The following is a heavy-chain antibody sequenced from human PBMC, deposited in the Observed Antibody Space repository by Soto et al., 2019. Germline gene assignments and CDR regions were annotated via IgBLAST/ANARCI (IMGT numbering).Heavy chain of an antibody. Sequence: ASVKVSCKASGYTLTGYYMHWVRQAPGQGLEWMGWINPNSGGTNYAQKFQGRVTMTRDTSISTAYMELSRLRSDDTAVYYCASIVTTAGGMDVWGQGTTVTVSS. CDR1: GYTLTGYY. CDR2: INPNSGGT. CDR3: ASIVTTAGGMDV. V-gene: IGHV1-2*02. J-gene: IGHJ6*02. D-gene: IGHD4-4*01.